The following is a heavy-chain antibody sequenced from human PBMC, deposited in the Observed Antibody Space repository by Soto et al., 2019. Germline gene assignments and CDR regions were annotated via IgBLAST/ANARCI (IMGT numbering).Heavy chain of an antibody. CDR3: ATDLRYYDSSGYYYY. Sequence: QVQLVQSGAEVKKPGASVKVSCKVSGYTLTELSMHWVRQAPGKGLEWMGGFDPEDGETIYAQQFQGRVTMTEDTSTDTAYMELSSLRSEDTAVYYGATDLRYYDSSGYYYYWGQGTLVTVSS. D-gene: IGHD3-22*01. J-gene: IGHJ4*02. CDR1: GYTLTELS. CDR2: FDPEDGET. V-gene: IGHV1-24*01.